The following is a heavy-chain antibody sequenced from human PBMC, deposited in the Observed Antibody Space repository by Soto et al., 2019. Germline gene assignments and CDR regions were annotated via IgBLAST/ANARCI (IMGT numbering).Heavy chain of an antibody. J-gene: IGHJ4*02. V-gene: IGHV3-30*18. Sequence: QVQLVESGGGVVQPGRSLRLSCAASGFTFSSYGMHWVRQAPGKGLEWVAVISYDGSNKYYADSVKGRFTISRDNSKNTLYLQMNSLRAEDTAVYYCAKDHAFAGYSYGAPDYWGQGTLVTVSS. CDR3: AKDHAFAGYSYGAPDY. CDR1: GFTFSSYG. D-gene: IGHD5-18*01. CDR2: ISYDGSNK.